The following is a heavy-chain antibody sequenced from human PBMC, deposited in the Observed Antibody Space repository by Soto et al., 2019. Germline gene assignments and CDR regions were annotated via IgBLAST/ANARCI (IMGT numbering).Heavy chain of an antibody. CDR3: AREGYYYDSSGYTSHFDY. CDR2: IWYDGSNK. Sequence: GGSLRLSCAASGFTFSSYGMHWVRQAPGKGLEWVAVIWYDGSNKYYADSVKGRFTISRDNSKNTLYLQMNSLRAEDTAVYYCAREGYYYDSSGYTSHFDYWGQGTLVTVSS. D-gene: IGHD3-22*01. J-gene: IGHJ4*02. V-gene: IGHV3-33*01. CDR1: GFTFSSYG.